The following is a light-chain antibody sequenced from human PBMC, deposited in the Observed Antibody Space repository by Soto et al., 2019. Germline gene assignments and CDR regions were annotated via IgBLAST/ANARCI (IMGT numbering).Light chain of an antibody. Sequence: AIQLTQSPSSLSASVGDRVTITCRASQGISGALAWYQQKPGRAPTVLIYDASSLESGVPSRFSGSESGTDFTLTISSLQAEDFATYYCQQFHPYPVTFGQGTRLEI. CDR3: QQFHPYPVT. CDR1: QGISGA. V-gene: IGKV1-13*02. CDR2: DAS. J-gene: IGKJ5*01.